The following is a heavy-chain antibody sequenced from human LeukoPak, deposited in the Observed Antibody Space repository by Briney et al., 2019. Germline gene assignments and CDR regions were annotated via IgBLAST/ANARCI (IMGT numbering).Heavy chain of an antibody. Sequence: GGSLRLSCAASGFTFSSYWMSWVRQAPGKGLEWVANIKQDGSEKYYVDSVKGRFTISRDNAKNSLYLQMNSLRAEDTAVYYCARAPWSGYYTRYYYMDVWGKGTTVTVSS. V-gene: IGHV3-7*01. CDR3: ARAPWSGYYTRYYYMDV. D-gene: IGHD3-3*01. J-gene: IGHJ6*03. CDR2: IKQDGSEK. CDR1: GFTFSSYW.